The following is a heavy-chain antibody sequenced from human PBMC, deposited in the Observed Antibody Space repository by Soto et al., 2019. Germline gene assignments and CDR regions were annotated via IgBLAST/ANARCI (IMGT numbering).Heavy chain of an antibody. Sequence: SLRLSCAASGFTFSSYSMNWVRQAPGKGLEWVSSISSSSSYIYYADSVKGRFTISRDNAKNSLYLQMNSLRAEDTAVYYCARVGCTNGVCYTSLVDVWGQGTTVTVSS. CDR2: ISSSSSYI. CDR3: ARVGCTNGVCYTSLVDV. J-gene: IGHJ6*02. CDR1: GFTFSSYS. D-gene: IGHD2-8*01. V-gene: IGHV3-21*01.